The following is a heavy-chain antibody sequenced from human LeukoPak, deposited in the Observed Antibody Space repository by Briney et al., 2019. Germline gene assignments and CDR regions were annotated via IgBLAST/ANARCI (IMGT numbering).Heavy chain of an antibody. CDR3: ARELWSGYYTDYYYGMDV. Sequence: TSGGSLRLSCAASGFTFSDYYMSWIRQAPGKGLEWVSYISSSGSTIYYADSVKGRFTISRDNAKNSLYLQMNSLRAEDTAVYYCARELWSGYYTDYYYGMDVWGQGTTVTVSS. D-gene: IGHD3-3*01. CDR1: GFTFSDYY. J-gene: IGHJ6*02. CDR2: ISSSGSTI. V-gene: IGHV3-11*01.